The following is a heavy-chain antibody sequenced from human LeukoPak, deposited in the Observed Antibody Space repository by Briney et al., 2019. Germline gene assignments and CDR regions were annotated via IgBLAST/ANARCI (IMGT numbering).Heavy chain of an antibody. CDR1: GFTFSSYA. V-gene: IGHV3-30-3*01. Sequence: QPGGSLRLSCAASGFTFSSYAMHWVRQAPGKGLEWVAVISYDGSNKYYADSVKGRFTISRDNAKNTLHLQMDSLTVEDTAVYYCAVSNWMDPWGQGTLVTVSS. CDR3: AVSNWMDP. J-gene: IGHJ5*02. CDR2: ISYDGSNK.